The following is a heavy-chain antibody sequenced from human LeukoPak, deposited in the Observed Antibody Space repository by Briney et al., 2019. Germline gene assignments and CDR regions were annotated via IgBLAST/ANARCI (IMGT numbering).Heavy chain of an antibody. CDR3: ARASDYYDSSGTNYYYYYMDV. Sequence: GGSLRLSCATSGFTFSDYYMTWIRQAQGRGLEWLSYISRSGSTIYYADSVKGRFTISRDNAKNSLYLQMDSLRADDTAVYYCARASDYYDSSGTNYYYYYMDVWGNGTTVTVSS. CDR1: GFTFSDYY. CDR2: ISRSGSTI. D-gene: IGHD3-22*01. V-gene: IGHV3-11*01. J-gene: IGHJ6*03.